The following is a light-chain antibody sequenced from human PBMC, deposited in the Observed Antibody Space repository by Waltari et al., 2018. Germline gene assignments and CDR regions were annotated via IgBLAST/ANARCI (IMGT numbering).Light chain of an antibody. CDR2: DVT. V-gene: IGLV2-14*03. CDR1: SRDVGRYDY. J-gene: IGLJ1*01. CDR3: TSYTSSTTTPYV. Sequence: QSALTQPASVSGTPGQSITISCTGTSRDVGRYDYVSWYPQHPGRAPKLWIHDVTDRASGVADRCAGSKSGNTASLTISGLQTEDEADYYCTSYTSSTTTPYVFGTGTQVTV.